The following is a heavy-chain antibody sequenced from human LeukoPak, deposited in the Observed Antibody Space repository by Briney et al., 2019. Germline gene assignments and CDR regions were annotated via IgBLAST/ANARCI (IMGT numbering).Heavy chain of an antibody. CDR2: IYTSGST. CDR1: GGSISSYY. V-gene: IGHV4-4*07. CDR3: ARSRTDGYNILMHYFDY. J-gene: IGHJ4*02. D-gene: IGHD5-24*01. Sequence: SSETLSLTCTVSGGSISSYYWSWIRQPAGKGLEWIGRIYTSGSTNYNPSLKSRVTMSVDTSKNQFSLKLSSVTAADTAVYYCARSRTDGYNILMHYFDYWGQGTLVTVSS.